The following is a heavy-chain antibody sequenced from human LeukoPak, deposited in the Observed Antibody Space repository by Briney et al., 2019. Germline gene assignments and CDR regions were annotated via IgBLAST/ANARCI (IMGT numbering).Heavy chain of an antibody. V-gene: IGHV4-61*02. D-gene: IGHD5-18*01. CDR1: GGSISSGSYY. CDR2: IYTSGST. Sequence: PSETLSLTCTVSGGSISSGSYYWSWIRQPAGKGLEWIGRIYTSGSTNYNPSLKSRVTISVDTSKNQFSLKLSSVTAADTAVYYCARDWVIISRRQLWFWDFFYWGQGTLVTVSS. CDR3: ARDWVIISRRQLWFWDFFY. J-gene: IGHJ4*02.